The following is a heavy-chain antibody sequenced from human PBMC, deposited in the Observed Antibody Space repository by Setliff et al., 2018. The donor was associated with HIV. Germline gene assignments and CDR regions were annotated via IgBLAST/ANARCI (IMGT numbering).Heavy chain of an antibody. CDR3: ARAASRNAWDIVVVPAARGGYNWFDP. Sequence: VASVKVSCKASGYTFTGYYMHWVRQAPGQGLEWMGWINPNSGGTNYAQKFQGRVTMTRDTSISTAYMELSRLRSDDTAVYYCARAASRNAWDIVVVPAARGGYNWFDPWGQGTLVTVSS. V-gene: IGHV1-2*02. J-gene: IGHJ5*02. CDR2: INPNSGGT. D-gene: IGHD2-2*01. CDR1: GYTFTGYY.